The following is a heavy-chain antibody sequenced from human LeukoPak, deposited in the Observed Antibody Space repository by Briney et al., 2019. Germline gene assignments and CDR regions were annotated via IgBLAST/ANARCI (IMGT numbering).Heavy chain of an antibody. V-gene: IGHV3-7*01. CDR3: ARDIAPSAIPDAFDF. CDR1: GFTFSSYW. Sequence: GGSLRLSCAASGFTFSSYWMSWVRQAPGKGLEWVANIKQDGSEKYYVDSVKGRFTISRDNSKNTLYLQMNSLRAEDTAVYYCARDIAPSAIPDAFDFWGLGAMATVS. J-gene: IGHJ3*01. D-gene: IGHD2-2*02. CDR2: IKQDGSEK.